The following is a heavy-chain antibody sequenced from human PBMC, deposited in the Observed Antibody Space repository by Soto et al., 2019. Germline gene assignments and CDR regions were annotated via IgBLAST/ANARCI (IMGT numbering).Heavy chain of an antibody. J-gene: IGHJ6*02. CDR2: ISYDGARK. V-gene: IGHV3-30-3*01. D-gene: IGHD2-15*01. CDR1: GFTFSIYA. Sequence: QVQLVESGGGVVQPGRSLRLSCAASGFTFSIYAMHWVRQAPGKGLEWVAVISYDGARKAYANSVKGRFTISRDNSKNTLYLKKNGMRVEDTAAYYWSRGDREDTAVVIGVRPGEYGMDDWGRGTTVTVSS. CDR3: SRGDREDTAVVIGVRPGEYGMDD.